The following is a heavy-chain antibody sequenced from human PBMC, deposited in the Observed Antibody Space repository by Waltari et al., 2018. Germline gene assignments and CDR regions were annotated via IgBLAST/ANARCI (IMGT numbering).Heavy chain of an antibody. D-gene: IGHD1-26*01. V-gene: IGHV4-59*01. J-gene: IGHJ6*03. CDR2: IHYSGSS. CDR1: GGSTSTYY. Sequence: QVQLQESGPGLVKPSETLSLTCTVSGGSTSTYYWSWVRQSPGKGLEWIGYIHYSGSSVYNPSRRSRVARSLDTPNNQFSLRLRSVTAADAAIYYCARADTSTSYFYYYMDVWGKGTTVTVSS. CDR3: ARADTSTSYFYYYMDV.